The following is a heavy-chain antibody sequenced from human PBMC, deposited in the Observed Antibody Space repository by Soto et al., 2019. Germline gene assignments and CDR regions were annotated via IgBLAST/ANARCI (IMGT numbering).Heavy chain of an antibody. Sequence: SETLSLTCAVYGGSFSGYYWSWIRQPPGKGLEWIGEINHSGSTNYNPSLKSRVTISVDTSKNQFSLKLSSVTAADTAVYYCARGTGYYDFWSGYYTGDWFDPWGQGTLVTVSS. CDR1: GGSFSGYY. CDR2: INHSGST. D-gene: IGHD3-3*01. J-gene: IGHJ5*02. CDR3: ARGTGYYDFWSGYYTGDWFDP. V-gene: IGHV4-34*01.